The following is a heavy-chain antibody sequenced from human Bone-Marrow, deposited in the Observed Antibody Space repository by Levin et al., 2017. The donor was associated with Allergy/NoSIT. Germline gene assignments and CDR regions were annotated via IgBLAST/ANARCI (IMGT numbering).Heavy chain of an antibody. CDR2: INAGNGNT. D-gene: IGHD1-1*01. J-gene: IGHJ4*02. Sequence: ASVKVSCKASGYTFTGYAMHWVRQAPGQRLEWMGWINAGNGNTKYSQKFQDRVTITRDTSASTAYMELSSLRSEDTAVYYCARGRWVGTYNDYYFDYWGQGSLVTVSS. CDR3: ARGRWVGTYNDYYFDY. V-gene: IGHV1-3*01. CDR1: GYTFTGYA.